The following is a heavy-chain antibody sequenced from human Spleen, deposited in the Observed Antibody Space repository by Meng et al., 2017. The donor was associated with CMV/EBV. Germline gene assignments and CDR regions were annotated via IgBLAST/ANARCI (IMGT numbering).Heavy chain of an antibody. V-gene: IGHV3-66*02. D-gene: IGHD3-22*01. Sequence: GGSLRLSCAASGFTFSTYGMSWVRQAPGKGLEWLSVTYSGGNTYYANSVRCRFTISRDNSKNTLYLQMNSLRAEDTAVYYCTTDWARGGYLGYWGQGTLVTVSS. CDR2: TYSGGNT. J-gene: IGHJ4*02. CDR1: GFTFSTYG. CDR3: TTDWARGGYLGY.